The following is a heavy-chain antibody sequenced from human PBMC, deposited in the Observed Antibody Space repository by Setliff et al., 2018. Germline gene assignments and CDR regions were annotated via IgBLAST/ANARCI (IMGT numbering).Heavy chain of an antibody. Sequence: GGSLRLSCAASGFTFDTYTMAWVRQAPGRGLEWVSAITGTSRHIYYADSLKGRFTISRDNTRNLVYLQMSSLKIEDTAVHYCVHNADFIGTFNTWGQGTMVTVSS. CDR3: VHNADFIGTFNT. D-gene: IGHD2-8*01. CDR1: GFTFDTYT. V-gene: IGHV3-21*03. J-gene: IGHJ3*01. CDR2: ITGTSRHI.